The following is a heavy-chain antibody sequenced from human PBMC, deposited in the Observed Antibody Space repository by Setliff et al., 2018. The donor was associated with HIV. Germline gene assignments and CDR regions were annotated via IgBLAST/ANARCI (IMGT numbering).Heavy chain of an antibody. CDR2: VSAYNGLT. CDR1: GYTFPNYG. CDR3: ARDRRYSGTYHIDY. V-gene: IGHV1-18*01. J-gene: IGHJ4*02. Sequence: GGSVKVSCKASGYTFPNYGISWVRQAPGQGLEWMGWVSAYNGLTNYAQNLQGRVTMTTDTSSTTAFLELRSLRSDDTAMYYCARDRRYSGTYHIDYWGQGTRVTVSS. D-gene: IGHD1-26*01.